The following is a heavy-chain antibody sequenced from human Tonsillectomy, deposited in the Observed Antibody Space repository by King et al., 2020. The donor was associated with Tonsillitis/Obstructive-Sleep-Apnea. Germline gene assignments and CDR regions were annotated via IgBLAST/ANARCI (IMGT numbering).Heavy chain of an antibody. CDR2: INHSGST. J-gene: IGHJ6*03. V-gene: IGHV4-34*01. CDR3: ARAPRGVVVDFYYMDV. D-gene: IGHD2-15*01. CDR1: GGSFSGYY. Sequence: VQLQQWGAGLLKPSETLSLTCAVYGGSFSGYYWSWIRQPPGKGLEWIGEINHSGSTNYNPSLKSRVTISVDTSKNQFSLKLSAVPAADTAGYYCARAPRGVVVDFYYMDVWGKGTTVTVSS.